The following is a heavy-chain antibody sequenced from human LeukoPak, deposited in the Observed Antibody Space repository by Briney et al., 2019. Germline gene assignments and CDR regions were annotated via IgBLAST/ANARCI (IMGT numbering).Heavy chain of an antibody. V-gene: IGHV3-9*01. CDR2: ISWNSGSI. CDR3: AKGQGRHYYYYGMDV. CDR1: GFTFDDYA. D-gene: IGHD3-10*01. J-gene: IGHJ6*02. Sequence: GGSLRLSCAASGFTFDDYAMHWVRQAPGKGLEWVSGISWNSGSIGYADSVKGRLTISRDNAKNSLYLQMNSLRAEDTALYYCAKGQGRHYYYYGMDVWGQGTTVTVSS.